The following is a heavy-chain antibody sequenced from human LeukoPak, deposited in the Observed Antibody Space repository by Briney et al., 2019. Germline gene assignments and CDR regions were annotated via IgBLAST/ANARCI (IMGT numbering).Heavy chain of an antibody. CDR1: GFTFSSYA. CDR3: AKDAGLVGAYPRTLDY. V-gene: IGHV3-23*01. D-gene: IGHD1-26*01. Sequence: GRSLRLSCAVSGFTFSSYAMSWVRQAPGKGLEWVSAISGTGDSTYYADSVKGRFTISRDTSKNTLYLQMNSLRAEDTAVYYCAKDAGLVGAYPRTLDYWGQGTLVTVSS. J-gene: IGHJ4*02. CDR2: ISGTGDST.